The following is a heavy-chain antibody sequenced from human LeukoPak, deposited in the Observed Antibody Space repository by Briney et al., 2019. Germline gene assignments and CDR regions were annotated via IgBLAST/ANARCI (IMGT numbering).Heavy chain of an antibody. CDR2: INPNSGGT. V-gene: IGHV1-2*06. Sequence: ASVKVSCKASGYTFTGYYMHWVRQAPGQGLEWMGRINPNSGGTNYAQKLQGRVTMTRDTSISTAYMELSRLRSDDTAVYYCRITMVRGVIGGAFDIWGQGTMVTVSS. J-gene: IGHJ3*02. D-gene: IGHD3-10*01. CDR3: RITMVRGVIGGAFDI. CDR1: GYTFTGYY.